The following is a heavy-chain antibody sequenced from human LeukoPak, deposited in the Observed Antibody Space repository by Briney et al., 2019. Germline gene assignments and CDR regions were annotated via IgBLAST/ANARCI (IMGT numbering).Heavy chain of an antibody. D-gene: IGHD3-16*02. J-gene: IGHJ4*02. Sequence: SETLSLTCTVSGYSISSGYYWGWIRQPPGKGLEWIGSIYHSGSTYYNPSLKSRVTISVDTSKNQFSLKLSSVTAADTAVYYCARGPSYYDYVWGSYRHQGIDYWGQGTLVTVSS. CDR2: IYHSGST. CDR1: GYSISSGYY. CDR3: ARGPSYYDYVWGSYRHQGIDY. V-gene: IGHV4-38-2*02.